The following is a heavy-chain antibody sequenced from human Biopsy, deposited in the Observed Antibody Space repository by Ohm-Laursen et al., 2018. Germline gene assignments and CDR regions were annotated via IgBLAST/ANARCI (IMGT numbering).Heavy chain of an antibody. D-gene: IGHD1-26*01. V-gene: IGHV4-59*08. J-gene: IGHJ2*01. Sequence: SQTLSLTCSVSGGSISSYYWSWIRQPPGKGLEWIGYIYYTGSTNYNPSLKSRVTISVDTSMTHLTLRLTSVAAADTAVYYCARHAPSYSGSYWRYFDLWGRGTLVTVSS. CDR3: ARHAPSYSGSYWRYFDL. CDR2: IYYTGST. CDR1: GGSISSYY.